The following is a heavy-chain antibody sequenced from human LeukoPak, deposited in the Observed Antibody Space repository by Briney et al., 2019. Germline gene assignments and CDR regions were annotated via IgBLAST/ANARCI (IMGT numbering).Heavy chain of an antibody. D-gene: IGHD2-21*01. CDR1: GGSISSGDYY. CDR3: ARAWVVIAITAAFDI. CDR2: IYYSGST. V-gene: IGHV4-30-4*08. J-gene: IGHJ3*02. Sequence: SQTLSLTCTVSGGSISSGDYYWSWIRQPPGKGLEWIGYIYYSGSTYYNPSLKSRVTISVDTSKNQFSLNLSSEPAAVTSVTFCARAWVVIAITAAFDIWGQGTMVTVSS.